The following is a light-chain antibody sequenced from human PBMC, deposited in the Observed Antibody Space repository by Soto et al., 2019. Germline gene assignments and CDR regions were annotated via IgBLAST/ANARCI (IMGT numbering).Light chain of an antibody. CDR2: GNS. V-gene: IGLV1-40*01. CDR1: SSNIGAGYD. CDR3: QSYDSSLSGYV. J-gene: IGLJ1*01. Sequence: QSVLTQPPSVSGAPGQRVTISCTGSSSNIGAGYDVHWYQQPPGTAPNLLIYGNSNRPSVVPDRFSGSKSGTSASLAITGLQAEDEADYYCQSYDSSLSGYVFGTGTKVTVL.